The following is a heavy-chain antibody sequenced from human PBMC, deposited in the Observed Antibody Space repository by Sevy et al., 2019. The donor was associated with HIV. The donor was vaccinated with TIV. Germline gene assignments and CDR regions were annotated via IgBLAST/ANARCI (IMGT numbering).Heavy chain of an antibody. CDR1: GFSLSNHW. V-gene: IGHV3-7*03. CDR2: IKKDGTDK. Sequence: GGSLRLSCIASGFSLSNHWMTWVRQAPGKGLEWVANIKKDGTDKFYVDSVKGRFSISRDNANNSLYLQMNSLRVEDTAVYYCARDRRVEFGGSDLWGQGTLVTVSS. J-gene: IGHJ4*02. CDR3: ARDRRVEFGGSDL. D-gene: IGHD3-10*01.